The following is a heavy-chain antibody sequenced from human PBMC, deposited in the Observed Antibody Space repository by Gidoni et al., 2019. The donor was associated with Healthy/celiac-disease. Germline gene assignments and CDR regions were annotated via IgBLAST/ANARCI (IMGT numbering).Heavy chain of an antibody. CDR2: ISYDGSNK. Sequence: QVQLVESGGGVVQPGRSLRLSCAASGFTFSSYAMHWVRQAPGKGLEWVAVISYDGSNKYYADSVKGRFTISRDNSKNTLYLQMNSLRAEDTAVYYCARVLTTDDYWGQGTLVTVSS. CDR1: GFTFSSYA. V-gene: IGHV3-30-3*01. CDR3: ARVLTTDDY. J-gene: IGHJ4*02. D-gene: IGHD4-17*01.